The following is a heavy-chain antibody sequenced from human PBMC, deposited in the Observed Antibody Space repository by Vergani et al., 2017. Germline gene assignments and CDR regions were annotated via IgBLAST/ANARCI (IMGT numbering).Heavy chain of an antibody. Sequence: QVQLVQSGAEVKKPGSSVKVSCKASGGTFSSYAISWVRQAPGQGLEWMGGIIPIFGTANYAQKFQGRVTITADESTSTAYMELSSLRSEDTAVYYCARDLYYYDSSGSIKNYYYGMDVWGQGTTVTVSS. V-gene: IGHV1-69*01. D-gene: IGHD3-22*01. J-gene: IGHJ6*02. CDR2: IIPIFGTA. CDR1: GGTFSSYA. CDR3: ARDLYYYDSSGSIKNYYYGMDV.